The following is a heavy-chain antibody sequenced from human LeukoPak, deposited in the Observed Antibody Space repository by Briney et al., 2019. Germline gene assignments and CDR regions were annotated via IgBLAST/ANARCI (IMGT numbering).Heavy chain of an antibody. V-gene: IGHV4-4*02. D-gene: IGHD3-10*01. CDR1: GGSISSNNW. Sequence: PSGTLSLTCAVSGGSISSNNWWSWVRQPPGKGLEWIGEIYHSGSTNYNPPLKSRVTISVDKSKNQFSLKLSSVTAADTAVYYCARDLASMVRGVIVDDYWGQGTLVTVSS. J-gene: IGHJ4*02. CDR3: ARDLASMVRGVIVDDY. CDR2: IYHSGST.